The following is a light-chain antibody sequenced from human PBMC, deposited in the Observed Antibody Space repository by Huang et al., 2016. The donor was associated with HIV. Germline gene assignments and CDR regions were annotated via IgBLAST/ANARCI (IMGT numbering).Light chain of an antibody. CDR1: QKISTF. Sequence: EIVLTQSPATLSLSPGERATLSCRASQKISTFLAWYQQKPGQAPGLLIHGASKRATGIPARFRGSGSGTDFTLTISSLEPEDFAVYYCQQRSNWPRGSFGQGTKLEIK. CDR3: QQRSNWPRGS. CDR2: GAS. V-gene: IGKV3-11*01. J-gene: IGKJ2*04.